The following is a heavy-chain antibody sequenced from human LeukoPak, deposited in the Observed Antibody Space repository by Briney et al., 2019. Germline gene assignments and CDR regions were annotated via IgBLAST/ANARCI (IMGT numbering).Heavy chain of an antibody. Sequence: GGSLRLSCAVSGITLSNYGMSWVRQAPGKGLEWVAGISDSGGRTNYADSVKGRFTIFRANPKNTLYLQMNSLRAEDTAVYFCAKRGVVIRVILVGFHKEAYYFDSWGQGALVTVSS. J-gene: IGHJ4*02. CDR1: GITLSNYG. CDR3: AKRGVVIRVILVGFHKEAYYFDS. V-gene: IGHV3-23*01. D-gene: IGHD3-22*01. CDR2: ISDSGGRT.